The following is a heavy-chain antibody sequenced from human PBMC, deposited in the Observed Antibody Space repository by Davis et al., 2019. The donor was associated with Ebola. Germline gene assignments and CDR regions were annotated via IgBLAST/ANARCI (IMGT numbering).Heavy chain of an antibody. Sequence: GESLKISCAASGFTLSSYAMHWVRQAPGKGLEWVAVISYDGSNKYYADSVKGRFTISRDNSKNTLYLQMNSLRAEDTAVYYCAKLSARWELNYWGQGTLVTVSS. J-gene: IGHJ4*02. V-gene: IGHV3-30-3*02. CDR2: ISYDGSNK. CDR1: GFTLSSYA. D-gene: IGHD1-26*01. CDR3: AKLSARWELNY.